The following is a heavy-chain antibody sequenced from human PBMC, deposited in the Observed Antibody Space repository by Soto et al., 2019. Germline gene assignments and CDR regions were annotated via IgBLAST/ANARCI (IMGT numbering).Heavy chain of an antibody. D-gene: IGHD3-22*01. CDR3: ARDPYYYYSSDYAN. V-gene: IGHV3-21*01. Sequence: GWSRRLSCAASGFTFSTYSMDWVRQAPGKGLEWVSYISGGGSYIYYADSVKGRFTISRDNAKNSLYLQMNSLRAEDTAVYYCARDPYYYYSSDYANWGQGTLVTVSS. CDR2: ISGGGSYI. CDR1: GFTFSTYS. J-gene: IGHJ4*02.